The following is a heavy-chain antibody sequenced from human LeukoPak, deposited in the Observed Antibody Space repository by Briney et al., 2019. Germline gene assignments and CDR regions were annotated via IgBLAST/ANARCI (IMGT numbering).Heavy chain of an antibody. Sequence: SETLSLTCAVYGGSFSGYYWSWIRQPPGKGLEWIGEINHSGSTNYNPSLKSRVTISVDTSKNQFSLKLSSVTAAGTAVYYCARGPMGFGEFGRVFDYWGQGTLVTVSS. CDR2: INHSGST. D-gene: IGHD3-10*01. V-gene: IGHV4-34*01. J-gene: IGHJ4*02. CDR3: ARGPMGFGEFGRVFDY. CDR1: GGSFSGYY.